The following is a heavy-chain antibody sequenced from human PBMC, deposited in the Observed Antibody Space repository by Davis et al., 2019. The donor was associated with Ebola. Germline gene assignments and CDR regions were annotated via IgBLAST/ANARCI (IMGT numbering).Heavy chain of an antibody. J-gene: IGHJ4*02. CDR2: ISSNGGST. D-gene: IGHD2-15*01. V-gene: IGHV3-64D*08. CDR1: GFTFSSYA. CDR3: ARDLGAYCSGGSCSGY. Sequence: GESLKISCSASGFTFSSYAMHWVRQAPGKGLEYVSAISSNGGSTYYADSVKGRFTISRDNSKNTLYLQMSSLRAEDTAVYYCARDLGAYCSGGSCSGYWGQGTLVTVSS.